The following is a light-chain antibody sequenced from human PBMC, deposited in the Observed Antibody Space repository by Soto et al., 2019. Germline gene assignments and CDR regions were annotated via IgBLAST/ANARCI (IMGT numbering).Light chain of an antibody. J-gene: IGLJ1*01. CDR3: SSYVGATTYV. CDR2: EVS. Sequence: QSVLTQPASVSGSPGQSITISCTGTSSDVGGYNYVSWYQQHPGKAPKLMIYEVSNRPSGVSNRFSGSKSGNTASLTISGLQAEGEADYYCSSYVGATTYVFGSGTKVTVL. V-gene: IGLV2-14*01. CDR1: SSDVGGYNY.